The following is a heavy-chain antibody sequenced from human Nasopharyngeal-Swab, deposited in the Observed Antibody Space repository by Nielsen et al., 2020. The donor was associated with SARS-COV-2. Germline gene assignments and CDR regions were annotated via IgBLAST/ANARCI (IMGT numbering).Heavy chain of an antibody. CDR1: GGSFSGYY. J-gene: IGHJ4*02. V-gene: IGHV4-34*01. CDR3: ARLEWGSGYSTDPRTFDY. CDR2: INHSGST. D-gene: IGHD3-22*01. Sequence: SETLSLTCAFYGGSFSGYYWSWIRQPPGKGLEWIGEINHSGSTNYNPSLKSRVTISVDTSKNQFSLKLSSVTAADTAVYYCARLEWGSGYSTDPRTFDYWGQGTLVTVSS.